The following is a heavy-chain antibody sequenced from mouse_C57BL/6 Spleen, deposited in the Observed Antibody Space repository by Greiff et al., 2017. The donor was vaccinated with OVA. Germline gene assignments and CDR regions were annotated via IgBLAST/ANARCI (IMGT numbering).Heavy chain of an antibody. CDR1: GYTFTSYW. V-gene: IGHV1-64*01. J-gene: IGHJ4*01. CDR3: ARGDRGDAMDY. Sequence: QVQLQQPGAELVKPGASVKLSCKASGYTFTSYWMHWVKQRPGHGLEWIGMIHPNSGSTNYNEKFKSKATLTVDKSSSTAYMQLSSLTSEDSAVYYCARGDRGDAMDYWGQGTSVTVSS. CDR2: IHPNSGST.